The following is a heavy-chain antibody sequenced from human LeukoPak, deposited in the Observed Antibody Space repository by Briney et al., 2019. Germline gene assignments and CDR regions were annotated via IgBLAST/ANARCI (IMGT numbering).Heavy chain of an antibody. Sequence: MPSETLSLTCAVYGGSFSGYYWSWIRQPPGKGLEWIGEINHSGSTDYNPSLKSRVTISVDTSKNQFSLKLSSVTAADTAVYYCARSPYSSGWYYFDYWGQGTLVTVSS. CDR3: ARSPYSSGWYYFDY. CDR2: INHSGST. D-gene: IGHD6-19*01. V-gene: IGHV4-34*01. J-gene: IGHJ4*02. CDR1: GGSFSGYY.